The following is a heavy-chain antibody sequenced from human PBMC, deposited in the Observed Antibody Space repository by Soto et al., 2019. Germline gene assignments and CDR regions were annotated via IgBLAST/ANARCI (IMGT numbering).Heavy chain of an antibody. V-gene: IGHV3-33*01. Sequence: GGSLRLSCAASGFTFSSYGMHWVRQAPGKGLEWVAVIWYDGSNKYYADSVKGRFTISRDNSKNTLYLQMNSLRAEDTAVYYCARDGHYYGSGSYYKSPYYYYYGMDVWGQGTTVTVSS. CDR1: GFTFSSYG. CDR3: ARDGHYYGSGSYYKSPYYYYYGMDV. J-gene: IGHJ6*02. D-gene: IGHD3-10*01. CDR2: IWYDGSNK.